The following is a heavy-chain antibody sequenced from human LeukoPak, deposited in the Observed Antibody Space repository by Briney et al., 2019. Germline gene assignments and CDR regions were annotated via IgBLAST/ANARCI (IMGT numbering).Heavy chain of an antibody. CDR2: IYYSGST. Sequence: SETLSLTRTVSGGSISSYYWSWIRQPPGKGLEWIGYIYYSGSTNYNPSLKSRVTISVDTSKNQFSLKLSSVTAADTAVYYCAGRIAYGSGSYYGNYYYYGMDVWGQGTTVTVSS. J-gene: IGHJ6*02. D-gene: IGHD3-10*01. CDR1: GGSISSYY. CDR3: AGRIAYGSGSYYGNYYYYGMDV. V-gene: IGHV4-59*01.